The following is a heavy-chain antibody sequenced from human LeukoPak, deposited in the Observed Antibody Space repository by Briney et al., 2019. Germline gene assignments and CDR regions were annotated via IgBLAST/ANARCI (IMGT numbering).Heavy chain of an antibody. D-gene: IGHD5-24*01. CDR2: VSSGGGST. CDR1: GFTFSNYA. Sequence: GGSLRLSCAASGFTFSNYAMSWVRQAPGKGLEWVSGVSSGGGSTYYADSVRGRFTISRDNSKNTLYLQMSSLRAEDTAVYYCAKGAGWPQSFHFDYWCQGTLATVSS. J-gene: IGHJ4*02. V-gene: IGHV3-23*01. CDR3: AKGAGWPQSFHFDY.